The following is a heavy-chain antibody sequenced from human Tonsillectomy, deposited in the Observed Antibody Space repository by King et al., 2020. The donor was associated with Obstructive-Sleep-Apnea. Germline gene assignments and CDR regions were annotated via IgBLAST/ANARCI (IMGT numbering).Heavy chain of an antibody. D-gene: IGHD3-22*01. Sequence: VQLQESGPGLVKPSQTLSLTCAVSGGSISSGGYSWSWIRQPPGKGLEWIGYIYYSGSTYYNPSLKSRVTISVDTSKNQFSLKLSSVTAADTAVYYCARRSYYYDSSGYLTHWYFDLWGRGTLVTVSS. V-gene: IGHV4-30-4*07. CDR3: ARRSYYYDSSGYLTHWYFDL. CDR2: IYYSGST. J-gene: IGHJ2*01. CDR1: GGSISSGGYS.